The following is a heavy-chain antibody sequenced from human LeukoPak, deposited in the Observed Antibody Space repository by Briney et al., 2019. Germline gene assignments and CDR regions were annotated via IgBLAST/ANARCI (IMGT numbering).Heavy chain of an antibody. CDR3: ARFYCSGGSCYSRGIDY. D-gene: IGHD2-15*01. Sequence: GDSLRISCKGSGYSFTSYWIGWVRQMPGKGLGWMGIIYPGDSDTRYSPSFQGQVTISADKSISTAYLQWSSLKASDTAMYYCARFYCSGGSCYSRGIDYWGQGTLVTVSS. J-gene: IGHJ4*02. V-gene: IGHV5-51*01. CDR2: IYPGDSDT. CDR1: GYSFTSYW.